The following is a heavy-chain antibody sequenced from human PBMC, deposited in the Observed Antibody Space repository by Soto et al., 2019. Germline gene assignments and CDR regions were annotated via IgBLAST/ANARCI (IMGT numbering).Heavy chain of an antibody. CDR2: ISPTGGRT. V-gene: IGHV3-23*01. CDR1: GFTFSSYA. J-gene: IGHJ4*02. CDR3: AKEYSSNFNVRGSDY. D-gene: IGHD6-13*01. Sequence: EVQLLESGGGLVQPGGSLRLSCAASGFTFSSYAMSWVRQAPGKGLEWVSAISPTGGRTYYADSVKGRLTISRDNFKNTLYLQMNSLRADDAALYYSAKEYSSNFNVRGSDYWGQGTLVTVS.